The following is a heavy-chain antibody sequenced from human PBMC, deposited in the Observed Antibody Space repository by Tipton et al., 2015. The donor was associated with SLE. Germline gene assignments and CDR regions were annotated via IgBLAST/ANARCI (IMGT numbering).Heavy chain of an antibody. V-gene: IGHV4-39*07. J-gene: IGHJ4*02. Sequence: LRLSCTVSGGYISSSSTYFWSWIRQPPGKGLEWIGSVYYSGITYYNPSLKSRVTMSVDTSKNQFSLKLTSVTAADTAVYYCARTGGFCTRTDCYSWGQGTLVTVSS. CDR2: VYYSGIT. D-gene: IGHD2-2*02. CDR1: GGYISSSSTYF. CDR3: ARTGGFCTRTDCYS.